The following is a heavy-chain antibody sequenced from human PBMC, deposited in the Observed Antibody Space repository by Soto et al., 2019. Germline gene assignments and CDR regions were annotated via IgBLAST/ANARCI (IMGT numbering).Heavy chain of an antibody. CDR2: IIPMFGTA. D-gene: IGHD6-6*01. CDR3: ARPLEYSSSLPPKGNYYAMDV. J-gene: IGHJ6*02. CDR1: GGTFSSSA. V-gene: IGHV1-69*01. Sequence: QVQLVQSGAEVKKPGSSVKVSCKASGGTFSSSAISWVRQAPGQGLEWMGGIIPMFGTAIYAQKFQARVTISADESTSTAYMELSSLRSEDTAVYYCARPLEYSSSLPPKGNYYAMDVWGQGTTVTVSS.